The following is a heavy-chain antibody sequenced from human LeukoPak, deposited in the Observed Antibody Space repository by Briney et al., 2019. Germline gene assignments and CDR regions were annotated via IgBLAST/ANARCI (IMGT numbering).Heavy chain of an antibody. CDR1: GFTFSSYD. CDR2: IGTAGDP. V-gene: IGHV3-13*05. CDR3: ARSSPFGYCSSTSCDQGAFDY. Sequence: GGSLRLSCAASGFTFSSYDMHWVRQATGKGLEWVSAIGTAGDPYYPGSVKGRFTISRENAKNSLYLQMNSLRAGDTALYYCARSSPFGYCSSTSCDQGAFDYWGQGTLVTVSS. J-gene: IGHJ4*02. D-gene: IGHD2-2*01.